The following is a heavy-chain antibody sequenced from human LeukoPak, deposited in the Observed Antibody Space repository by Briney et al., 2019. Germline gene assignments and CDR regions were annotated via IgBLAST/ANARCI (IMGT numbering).Heavy chain of an antibody. CDR2: IYNNGNT. V-gene: IGHV3-53*01. D-gene: IGHD4-23*01. CDR3: AREVTGGNPFDY. CDR1: GFTVSSNY. Sequence: GVSLRLSCAASGFTVSSNYMSWVRQAPGKGLEWVPVIYNNGNTYYADSVKGRFTISRDNSKNTLYLQMNSLRAEDTAVYYCAREVTGGNPFDYWGQGTLVTVSS. J-gene: IGHJ4*02.